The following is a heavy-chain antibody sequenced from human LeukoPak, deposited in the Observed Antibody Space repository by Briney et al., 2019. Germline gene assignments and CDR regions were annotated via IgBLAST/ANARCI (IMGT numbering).Heavy chain of an antibody. V-gene: IGHV4-39*02. Sequence: PSETLSLTCTVSGGSISSSSYYWGWIRQPPGKGLEWIGYIYYSGSTYYNPSLKSRVTISVDTSKNQFSLKLSSVTAADTAVYYCAREGPNVLTQDAFDIWGQGTMVTVSS. CDR1: GGSISSSSYY. CDR2: IYYSGST. D-gene: IGHD4/OR15-4a*01. J-gene: IGHJ3*02. CDR3: AREGPNVLTQDAFDI.